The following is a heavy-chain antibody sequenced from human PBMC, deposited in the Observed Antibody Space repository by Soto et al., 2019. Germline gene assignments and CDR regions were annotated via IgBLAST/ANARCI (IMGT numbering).Heavy chain of an antibody. Sequence: GGSLRLSCAASGFSFSTYAMGWVRQAPGKGLEWVSLLYSDDSTNYTDSVKGRFAISRDNSNNTLYLQMNSLKAEDTAVYYCAKMGGDGSAWFDFWGQGALVTVSS. CDR2: LYSDDST. CDR3: AKMGGDGSAWFDF. CDR1: GFSFSTYA. D-gene: IGHD6-19*01. V-gene: IGHV3-23*03. J-gene: IGHJ5*01.